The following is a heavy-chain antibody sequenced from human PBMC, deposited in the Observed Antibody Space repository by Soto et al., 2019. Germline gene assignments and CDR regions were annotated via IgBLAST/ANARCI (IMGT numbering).Heavy chain of an antibody. CDR1: GFTFSSYW. J-gene: IGHJ4*02. CDR2: IKQDGSEK. D-gene: IGHD5-12*01. CDR3: ARIVGSIGYDCRLDY. V-gene: IGHV3-7*01. Sequence: EVQLVESGGGLVQPGGSLRLSCAASGFTFSSYWMSWVRQAPGKGLEWVANIKQDGSEKKYVDSVKGRFTISRDNAKNSLYLQVNSLIAEDTAVYYCARIVGSIGYDCRLDYWGQGTLVTVSS.